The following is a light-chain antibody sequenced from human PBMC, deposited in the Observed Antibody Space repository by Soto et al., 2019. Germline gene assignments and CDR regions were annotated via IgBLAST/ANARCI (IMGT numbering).Light chain of an antibody. V-gene: IGKV3-20*01. Sequence: EIGLTQSPGTLSLSPGERATLSCRACQSVSSSYLAWYQQRPGQAPRLLIYDASRRATGIPDRFSGSRSGTDFTLTISRLEPEDFAVYYCQQYGSSPRTFGQGTKVEIK. J-gene: IGKJ1*01. CDR2: DAS. CDR3: QQYGSSPRT. CDR1: QSVSSSY.